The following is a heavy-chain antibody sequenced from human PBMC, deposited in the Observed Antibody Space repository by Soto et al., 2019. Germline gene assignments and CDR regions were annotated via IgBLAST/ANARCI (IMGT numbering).Heavy chain of an antibody. D-gene: IGHD2-2*01. V-gene: IGHV1-18*01. CDR2: ISTYNGTT. Sequence: ASVKVSCKASGYTFTSYGISWVRPAPGQGLEWMGWISTYNGTTNYAQMFQGRVTMTADASTSTAYMELSSLRSEDTAVYYCAGYCSSTSCREPYYYYGMDVWGQGSKVTVSS. CDR3: AGYCSSTSCREPYYYYGMDV. CDR1: GYTFTSYG. J-gene: IGHJ6*02.